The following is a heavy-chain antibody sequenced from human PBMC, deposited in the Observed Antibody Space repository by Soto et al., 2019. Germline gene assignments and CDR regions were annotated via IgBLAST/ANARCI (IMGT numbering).Heavy chain of an antibody. CDR1: GGSVSSGSYY. J-gene: IGHJ4*02. V-gene: IGHV4-61*01. Sequence: PSETLSLTCTVSGGSVSSGSYYWSWIRQPPGKGLEWIGYIYYSGSTNYNPSLKSRVTISVDTSKNQFSLKLSSVTAADTAVYYCARGSVWFGELCYFDYWGQGTLVTVSS. CDR3: ARGSVWFGELCYFDY. D-gene: IGHD3-10*01. CDR2: IYYSGST.